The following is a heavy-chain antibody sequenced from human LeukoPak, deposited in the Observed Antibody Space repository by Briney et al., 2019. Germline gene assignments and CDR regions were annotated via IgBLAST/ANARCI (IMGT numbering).Heavy chain of an antibody. CDR2: IYYSGST. Sequence: KTSETLSLTCTLAGGAISSYYWSWIRQPPGKGLEWIGYIYYSGSTNYNPSLKSRVTISVDTSKNQFSLKLSSVTAADTAVYYCARWLGQYDSSGYYLNWFDPWGQGTLVTVSS. CDR1: GGAISSYY. D-gene: IGHD3-22*01. CDR3: ARWLGQYDSSGYYLNWFDP. J-gene: IGHJ5*02. V-gene: IGHV4-59*01.